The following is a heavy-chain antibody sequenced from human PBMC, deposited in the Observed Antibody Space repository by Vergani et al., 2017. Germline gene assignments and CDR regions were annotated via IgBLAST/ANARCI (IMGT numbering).Heavy chain of an antibody. V-gene: IGHV3-30-3*01. CDR3: ARDPERAAAGTVLFDY. D-gene: IGHD6-13*01. J-gene: IGHJ4*02. CDR2: ISYDGSNK. CDR1: GFTFSSYA. Sequence: QVQLVESGGGVVQPGRSLRLSCAASGFTFSSYAMHWVRQAPGKGLEWVAVISYDGSNKYYADSMKGRFTISRDNSKNTLYLQMNSLRAEDTAVYYCARDPERAAAGTVLFDYWGQGTLVTVSS.